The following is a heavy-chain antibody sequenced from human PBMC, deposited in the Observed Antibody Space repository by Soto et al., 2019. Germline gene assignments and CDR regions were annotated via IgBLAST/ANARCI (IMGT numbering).Heavy chain of an antibody. CDR3: SKDRLLMGRSSGSDVFDI. Sequence: GGSLRLSCAASGFPFSSYCMHWVRQAPCKGLEWVAVISYDGINKYYAASVKGRFTISRDNSKNTLYLQMNSLRAEDTAVYYCSKDRLLMGRSSGSDVFDILGQETML. V-gene: IGHV3-30*18. CDR2: ISYDGINK. CDR1: GFPFSSYC. J-gene: IGHJ3*02. D-gene: IGHD3-10*01.